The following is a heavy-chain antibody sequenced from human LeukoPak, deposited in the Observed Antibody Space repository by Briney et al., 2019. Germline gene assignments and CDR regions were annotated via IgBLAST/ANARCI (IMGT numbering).Heavy chain of an antibody. CDR3: ARDVYGDNDY. D-gene: IGHD4-23*01. Sequence: SATLSITCAVSGGSFSGYYWSCIRQPPGKGLEWIGEINHSRSTNYNPSLKSRVTISVATSKNHFSPQLSSVTAAPPAVYCSARDVYGDNDYWGQGTVVTVSS. V-gene: IGHV4-34*01. CDR1: GGSFSGYY. J-gene: IGHJ4*02. CDR2: INHSRST.